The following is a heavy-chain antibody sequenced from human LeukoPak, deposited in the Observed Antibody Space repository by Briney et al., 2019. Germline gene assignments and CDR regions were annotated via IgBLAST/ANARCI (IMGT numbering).Heavy chain of an antibody. D-gene: IGHD6-13*01. V-gene: IGHV3-53*01. CDR2: IYSGGTT. CDR3: GRDRGSTELDY. Sequence: GGSLRLSCAVSGFTVSGNYISWVRQAPGKGLEWVSLIYSGGTTYYADSVKGRFTISRGNVKNTVYLQMNSLRAEDAAVYYCGRDRGSTELDYWGQGTLVTVSS. J-gene: IGHJ4*02. CDR1: GFTVSGNY.